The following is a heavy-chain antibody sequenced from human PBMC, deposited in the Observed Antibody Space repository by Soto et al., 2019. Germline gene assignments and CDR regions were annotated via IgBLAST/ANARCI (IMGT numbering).Heavy chain of an antibody. J-gene: IGHJ4*02. CDR3: AKDREGIFSYGSGSHFDY. CDR1: GFTFSSYA. Sequence: GGSLRLSCAASGFTFSSYAMSWVRQAPGKGLEWVSAISGSGGSTYYADSVKGRFTISRDNSKNTLYLQMNSLRAEDTAVYYCAKDREGIFSYGSGSHFDYWGQGTLVTVSS. V-gene: IGHV3-23*01. CDR2: ISGSGGST. D-gene: IGHD3-10*01.